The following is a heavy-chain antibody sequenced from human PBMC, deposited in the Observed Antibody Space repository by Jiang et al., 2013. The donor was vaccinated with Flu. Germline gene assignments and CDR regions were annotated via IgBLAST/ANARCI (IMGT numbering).Heavy chain of an antibody. CDR1: GYTFTSYG. J-gene: IGHJ4*02. V-gene: IGHV1-18*01. D-gene: IGHD2-15*01. CDR3: ARDRPAGYCSGGSCYLRAINFDY. Sequence: GAEVKKPGASVKVSCKASGYTFTSYGISWVRQAPGQGLEWMGWISAYNGNTNYAQKLQGRVTMTTDTSTSTAYMELRSLRSDDTAVYYCARDRPAGYCSGGSCYLRAINFDYWGQGTLVTVSS. CDR2: ISAYNGNT.